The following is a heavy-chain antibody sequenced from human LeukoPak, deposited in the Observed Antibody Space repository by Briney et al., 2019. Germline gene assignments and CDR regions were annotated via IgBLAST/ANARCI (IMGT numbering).Heavy chain of an antibody. D-gene: IGHD3-9*01. CDR3: ARGHDTWDY. J-gene: IGHJ4*02. Sequence: SETLSLTCAVYGGSFSGYYWSWIRQPPGKGLEWIGEINHSGSTNYNPSLKSRVTISVDTSKNQFSLKLSSVTAADTAVYYCARGHDTWDYWGQGTLVTVSS. V-gene: IGHV4-34*01. CDR2: INHSGST. CDR1: GGSFSGYY.